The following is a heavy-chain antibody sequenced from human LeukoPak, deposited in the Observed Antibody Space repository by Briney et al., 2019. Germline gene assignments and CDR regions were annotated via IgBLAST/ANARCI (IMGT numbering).Heavy chain of an antibody. V-gene: IGHV1-18*01. D-gene: IGHD2-15*01. CDR3: ARDSTPPYCSGGSCYWGSLDY. CDR2: ISAYNGNT. CDR1: GYTFTSYG. Sequence: ASVKVSCKASGYTFTSYGISWVRQAPGQGLEWMGWISAYNGNTNYAQKLQGRVTMTTDTSTSTAYVELRSLRSDDTAVYYCARDSTPPYCSGGSCYWGSLDYWGQGTLVTASS. J-gene: IGHJ4*02.